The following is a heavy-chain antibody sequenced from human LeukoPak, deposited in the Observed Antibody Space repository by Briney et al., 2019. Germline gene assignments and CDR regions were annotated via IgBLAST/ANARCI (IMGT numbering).Heavy chain of an antibody. Sequence: GGSLRLSCAASGFTFSSYGMHWVRQAPGKGLEWVAFIRYDGSNKYYADSVKGRFTISRDNSKNTLYLQMNSLRAEDTAVYYCAKESTGEYYYDSSGYSLGYWGQGTLVTVSS. V-gene: IGHV3-30*02. CDR3: AKESTGEYYYDSSGYSLGY. J-gene: IGHJ4*02. D-gene: IGHD3-22*01. CDR2: IRYDGSNK. CDR1: GFTFSSYG.